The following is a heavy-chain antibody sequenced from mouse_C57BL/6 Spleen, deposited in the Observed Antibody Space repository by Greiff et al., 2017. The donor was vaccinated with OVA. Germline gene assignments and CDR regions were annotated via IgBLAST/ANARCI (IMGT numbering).Heavy chain of an antibody. Sequence: QVQLQQPGAELVRPGSSVKLSCKASGYTFTSYWMDWVKQRPGQGLEWIGNIYPSDSETHYNQKFKDKATLTVDKSSSTAYMQLSSLTSEDSAVYYCARSGSSYLDYAMDYWGQGTSVTVSS. CDR2: IYPSDSET. V-gene: IGHV1-61*01. D-gene: IGHD1-1*01. J-gene: IGHJ4*01. CDR3: ARSGSSYLDYAMDY. CDR1: GYTFTSYW.